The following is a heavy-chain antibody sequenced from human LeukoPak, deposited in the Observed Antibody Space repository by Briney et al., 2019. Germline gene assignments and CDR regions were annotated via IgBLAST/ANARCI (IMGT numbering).Heavy chain of an antibody. Sequence: ASVKVSCKASGYTFTGYYMHWVRQAPGQGLEWMGWINPNSGGTNYAQKFQGRVTMTRDTSISTAYTELNRLRSDDTAVYYCARDPLVVAATPGGYNWFDPWGQGTLVTVSS. CDR1: GYTFTGYY. V-gene: IGHV1-2*02. D-gene: IGHD2-15*01. CDR3: ARDPLVVAATPGGYNWFDP. CDR2: INPNSGGT. J-gene: IGHJ5*02.